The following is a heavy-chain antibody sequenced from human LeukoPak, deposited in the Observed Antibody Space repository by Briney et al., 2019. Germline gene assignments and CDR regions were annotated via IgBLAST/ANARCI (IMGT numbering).Heavy chain of an antibody. J-gene: IGHJ6*03. CDR1: GFTSSSYA. CDR3: AREGYSYGYYYMDV. CDR2: ISYDGSNK. D-gene: IGHD5-18*01. Sequence: GGSLRLSCAASGFTSSSYAMHWVRQAPGKGLEWVAVISYDGSNKYYADSVKGRFTISRDNSKNTLYLQMNSLRAEDTAVYYCAREGYSYGYYYMDVWGKGTTVTVSS. V-gene: IGHV3-30-3*01.